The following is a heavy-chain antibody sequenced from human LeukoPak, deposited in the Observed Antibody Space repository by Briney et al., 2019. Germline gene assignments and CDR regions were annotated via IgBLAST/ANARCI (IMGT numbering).Heavy chain of an antibody. J-gene: IGHJ4*02. V-gene: IGHV3-7*01. CDR3: ARETPRRGETRDGYR. D-gene: IGHD5-24*01. CDR1: GFIFKKYW. Sequence: GGSLRLSCSASGFIFKKYWMNWVRQVPGKGLECLANIKEDGSETYYADSVKGRFTISRDNPKNLLFLQINSLRVEDTAVYYCARETPRRGETRDGYRWGQGTVVTVSS. CDR2: IKEDGSET.